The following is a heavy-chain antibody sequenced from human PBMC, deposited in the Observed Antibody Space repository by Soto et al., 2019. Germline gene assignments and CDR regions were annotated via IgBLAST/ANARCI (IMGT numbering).Heavy chain of an antibody. CDR2: INAGYGNT. Sequence: QVQLVQAGAEVKKPGASVKVSCKASGYTFSSYAMHWVRQAPGQRLEWMGWINAGYGNTKYSQKFQGRVTITRDTXXXXXXXXXXXLXXXXXXXXXCARDIGPRAFDIWGQGTMVTVSS. J-gene: IGHJ3*02. D-gene: IGHD3-16*02. CDR1: GYTFSSYA. V-gene: IGHV1-3*01. CDR3: ARDIGPRAFDI.